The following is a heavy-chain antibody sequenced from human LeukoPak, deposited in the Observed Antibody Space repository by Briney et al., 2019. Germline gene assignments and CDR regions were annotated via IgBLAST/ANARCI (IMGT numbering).Heavy chain of an antibody. D-gene: IGHD5-12*01. CDR2: IWYDGSNK. CDR1: GFTFSSYG. Sequence: GRSLRLSCAASGFTFSSYGMHWVRQAPGKGLEWVAVIWYDGSNKYYADSVKGRFTISRDNSKNTLYLQMNSLRAEDTAVYYCARGWLRYRGPFVYWGQGTLVTVSS. J-gene: IGHJ4*02. CDR3: ARGWLRYRGPFVY. V-gene: IGHV3-33*01.